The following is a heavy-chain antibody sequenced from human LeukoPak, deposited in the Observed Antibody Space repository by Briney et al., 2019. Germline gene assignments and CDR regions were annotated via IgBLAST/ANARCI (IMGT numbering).Heavy chain of an antibody. J-gene: IGHJ4*02. D-gene: IGHD6-19*01. Sequence: GGSLRLSCAGSGFTFSSHWMHWVRQAPGKGLVWVSRISSDGSTTNYADSVKGRFTISRDNAKNTLYLQMNSLSAEDTAVYYCARGPSSAWYGTDYGAQGPLATVS. V-gene: IGHV3-74*01. CDR1: GFTFSSHW. CDR3: ARGPSSAWYGTDY. CDR2: ISSDGSTT.